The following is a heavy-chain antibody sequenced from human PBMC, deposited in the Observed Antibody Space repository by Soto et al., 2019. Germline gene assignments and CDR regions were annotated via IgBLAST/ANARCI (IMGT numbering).Heavy chain of an antibody. D-gene: IGHD6-13*01. CDR1: GFTFSTYW. CDR3: ARAFSSPNWFDP. Sequence: PGGSLRLSCAASGFTFSTYWMNWVRQAPGKGLEWVANIKHDASEKYYMDSVKGRFTISRDNAENSLYLQMNSLSAEDTAVYYCARAFSSPNWFDPWGQGTLVTVSS. CDR2: IKHDASEK. V-gene: IGHV3-7*03. J-gene: IGHJ5*02.